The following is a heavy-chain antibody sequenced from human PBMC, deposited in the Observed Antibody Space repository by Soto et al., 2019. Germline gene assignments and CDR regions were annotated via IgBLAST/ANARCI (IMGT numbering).Heavy chain of an antibody. CDR1: DDPFNAYF. CDR3: ARVLFTFTYGGQYVFDV. V-gene: IGHV4-34*01. Sequence: PSETLSLTFVDYDDPFNAYFWNGIRLSPGKRLEWIGEINDIGRTNYNPSLKSRVSISVDTSKNQVSLKLNSVTAADTAVYYCARVLFTFTYGGQYVFDVWGQGTEVT. D-gene: IGHD3-16*01. J-gene: IGHJ3*01. CDR2: INDIGRT.